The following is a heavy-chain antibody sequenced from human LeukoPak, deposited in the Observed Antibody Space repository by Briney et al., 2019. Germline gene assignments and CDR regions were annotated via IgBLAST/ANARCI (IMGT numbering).Heavy chain of an antibody. J-gene: IGHJ4*02. CDR2: INSDGSTM. CDR3: VRGADYNLWSGRDF. CDR1: GFTFNKCW. V-gene: IGHV3-74*01. Sequence: PGGSPRLSCAASGFTFNKCWMHWVRQAPGKGLVWISHINSDGSTMTYADSVKGRFTISRDNAKNTLYLQMNSLRAEDTAVYYCVRGADYNLWSGRDFWGQGTLVSVSS. D-gene: IGHD3/OR15-3a*01.